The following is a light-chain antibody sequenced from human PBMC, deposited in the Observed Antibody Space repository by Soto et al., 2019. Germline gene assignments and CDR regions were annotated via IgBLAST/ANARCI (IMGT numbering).Light chain of an antibody. CDR2: GVY. Sequence: SALPQPPSSSGSPGQSVTISCTGTSSDVGGYNYVSWYQHHPGKAPKLIIYGVYKRPSGVPDRFSGSKSGNTAALTVSGLQAEDEADYYCSSYVGTNSYVFGTGTKVTVL. J-gene: IGLJ1*01. V-gene: IGLV2-8*01. CDR3: SSYVGTNSYV. CDR1: SSDVGGYNY.